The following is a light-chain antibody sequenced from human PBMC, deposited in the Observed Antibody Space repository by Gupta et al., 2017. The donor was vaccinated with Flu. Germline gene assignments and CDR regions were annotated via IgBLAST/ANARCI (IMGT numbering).Light chain of an antibody. CDR3: QQYTTDSPIT. Sequence: DIQMTQSPSALSASVGDRVTITCRASQTISDWLAWYQQKPGKAPKLLISSASTLEPGVPSRFSGSGSGTEFTLTISSLQPDDFATYYCQQYTTDSPITFGQGTKLGVK. V-gene: IGKV1-5*03. CDR2: SAS. J-gene: IGKJ2*01. CDR1: QTISDW.